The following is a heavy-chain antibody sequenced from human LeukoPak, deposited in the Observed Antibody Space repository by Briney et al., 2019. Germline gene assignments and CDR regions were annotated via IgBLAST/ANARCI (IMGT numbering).Heavy chain of an antibody. Sequence: PSETLSLTCAVSGYSISSGYYWGWIRQPPGKGLEWIGSIYHSESTYYNPSLKSRVTISVDTSKNQFSLKLSSVTAADTAVYYCARDHNWFDPWGQGTLVTVSS. CDR2: IYHSEST. J-gene: IGHJ5*02. CDR3: ARDHNWFDP. V-gene: IGHV4-38-2*02. CDR1: GYSISSGYY.